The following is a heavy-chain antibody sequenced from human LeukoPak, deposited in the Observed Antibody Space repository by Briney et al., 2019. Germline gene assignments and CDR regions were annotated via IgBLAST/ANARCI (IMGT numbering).Heavy chain of an antibody. D-gene: IGHD3-16*02. J-gene: IGHJ4*02. V-gene: IGHV1-2*02. Sequence: ASVKVSCKASGYTFTGYYMHWMRQAPGQGLEWMGWINPNSGGTNYAQKFQGRVTMTRDTSISTAYMELSRLRSDDTAVYYCAREGFSGSYRLFDYWGQGTLVTVSS. CDR2: INPNSGGT. CDR1: GYTFTGYY. CDR3: AREGFSGSYRLFDY.